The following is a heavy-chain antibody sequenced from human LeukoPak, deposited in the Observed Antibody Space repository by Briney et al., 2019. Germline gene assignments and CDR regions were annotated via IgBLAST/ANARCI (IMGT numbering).Heavy chain of an antibody. CDR1: GYTFSSYG. Sequence: AASVKVSCKASGYTFSSYGISWVRQAPGQGLEWMGWISGYNDNTKYYAQKLQGRVTMTTDTSTSTAYMELRSLRSDDTAVYYCARDTKRSRARWENLGFDPWGQGTLVTVSS. V-gene: IGHV1-18*01. CDR2: ISGYNDNT. D-gene: IGHD1-26*01. CDR3: ARDTKRSRARWENLGFDP. J-gene: IGHJ5*02.